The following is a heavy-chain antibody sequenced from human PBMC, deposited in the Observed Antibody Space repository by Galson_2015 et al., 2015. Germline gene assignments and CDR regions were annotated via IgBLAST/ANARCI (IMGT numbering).Heavy chain of an antibody. Sequence: SLRLSCAASGFTFSSYAMSWVRQAPGKGLEWVSAISGSGGSTYYADSVKGRFTISRDNSKNTLYLQMNSLRAEDTAVYYCAKRGYYYGSGSYHPQNKPLDYWGQGTLVTVSS. CDR3: AKRGYYYGSGSYHPQNKPLDY. J-gene: IGHJ4*02. V-gene: IGHV3-23*01. CDR1: GFTFSSYA. D-gene: IGHD3-10*01. CDR2: ISGSGGST.